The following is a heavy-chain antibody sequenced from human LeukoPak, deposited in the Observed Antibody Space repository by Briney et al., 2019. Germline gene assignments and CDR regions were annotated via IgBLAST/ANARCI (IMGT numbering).Heavy chain of an antibody. V-gene: IGHV1-8*02. D-gene: IGHD3-22*01. CDR1: GYTFNAYY. CDR2: MNPNSGNT. Sequence: ASVKVSCKASGYTFNAYYMHWVRQAPGQGLEWMGWMNPNSGNTGYAQKFQGSVTMTRNTSISTAYMELSSLRSEDTAVYYCARVDYYDSSGYADAFDIWGQGTMVTVSS. CDR3: ARVDYYDSSGYADAFDI. J-gene: IGHJ3*02.